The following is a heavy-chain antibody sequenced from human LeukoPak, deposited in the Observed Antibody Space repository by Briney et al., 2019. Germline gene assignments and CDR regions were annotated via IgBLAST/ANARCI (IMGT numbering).Heavy chain of an antibody. J-gene: IGHJ4*02. D-gene: IGHD4-17*01. Sequence: GGSVRLSCAASGFTFSSYNMNWVRQAPGKGLEWVLSISSSSSYIYYADSVKGRFTISRDNAKNSLYLQMNSLRAEDTAVYYCAREGPAVTVDYWGQGTLVTVSS. CDR2: ISSSSSYI. V-gene: IGHV3-21*01. CDR1: GFTFSSYN. CDR3: AREGPAVTVDY.